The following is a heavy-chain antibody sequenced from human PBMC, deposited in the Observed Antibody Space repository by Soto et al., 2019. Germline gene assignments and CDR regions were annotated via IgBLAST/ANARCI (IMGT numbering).Heavy chain of an antibody. CDR2: IYYSGST. Sequence: QVQLQESGPRLVKPSETLSLTCTVSGDSITTSYWSWIRQSPGKGLEWIGYIYYSGSTNYNPSLNGPLTISVNTSKKHFSLKLTSVAAADTAVSSCARVKSGSAFDYWGQGTLVTVSS. V-gene: IGHV4-59*01. D-gene: IGHD2-15*01. CDR1: GDSITTSY. J-gene: IGHJ4*02. CDR3: ARVKSGSAFDY.